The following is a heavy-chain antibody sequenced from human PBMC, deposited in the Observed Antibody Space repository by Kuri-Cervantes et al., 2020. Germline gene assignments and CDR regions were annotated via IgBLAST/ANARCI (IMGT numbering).Heavy chain of an antibody. J-gene: IGHJ6*02. V-gene: IGHV3-30*03. D-gene: IGHD2-8*01. CDR2: ISYDGSNK. CDR1: GFTFSSYG. Sequence: GGSLRLSCAASGFTFSSYGMHRVRQAPGKGLEWVAVISYDGSNKYYADSVKGRFTISRDNSKNTLYLQMNSLRAEDTAVYYCARDGPNGRYYYYYYGMDVWGQGTTVTVSS. CDR3: ARDGPNGRYYYYYYGMDV.